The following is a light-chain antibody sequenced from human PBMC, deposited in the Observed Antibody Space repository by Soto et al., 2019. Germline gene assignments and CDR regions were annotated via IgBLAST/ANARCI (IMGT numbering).Light chain of an antibody. Sequence: EIVLTQSPGTLSLSPGERATLSCRASQSISSSYLAWYQQKPGQAPRLLIYAASSRATGIPDRFSGSGSGTDFTLTISRLEPEDLAMYYCQQYGSSPLTFGGGTKVEIK. CDR2: AAS. V-gene: IGKV3-20*01. J-gene: IGKJ4*01. CDR3: QQYGSSPLT. CDR1: QSISSSY.